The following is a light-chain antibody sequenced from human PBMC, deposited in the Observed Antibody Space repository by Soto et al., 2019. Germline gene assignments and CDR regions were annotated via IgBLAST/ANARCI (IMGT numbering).Light chain of an antibody. V-gene: IGKV1-39*01. CDR3: HQSSTPPFP. Sequence: DIQMTQSPSSLSASVGDRVTITCRASQNIGSYLNWYHQRPGKAPKLLIYAAPSLQTGVPSRCSGGGSGRDFALTFSGLQADDFGTYCCHQSSTPPFPFGYGTRVDIK. CDR2: AAP. CDR1: QNIGSY. J-gene: IGKJ3*01.